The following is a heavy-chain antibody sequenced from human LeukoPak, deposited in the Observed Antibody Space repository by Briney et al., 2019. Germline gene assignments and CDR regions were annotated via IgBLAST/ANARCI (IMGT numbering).Heavy chain of an antibody. V-gene: IGHV3-53*01. Sequence: GGSLRLSCAASGFTVSSNYMSWVRQAPGKGQECVSVIYSDGSTYYADSVEGRFTISRDNSKNTLYLQMNSLRAEDTAVYYCARLDYGSGSYFDYWGQGTLVTVSS. J-gene: IGHJ4*02. CDR3: ARLDYGSGSYFDY. D-gene: IGHD3-10*01. CDR1: GFTVSSNY. CDR2: IYSDGST.